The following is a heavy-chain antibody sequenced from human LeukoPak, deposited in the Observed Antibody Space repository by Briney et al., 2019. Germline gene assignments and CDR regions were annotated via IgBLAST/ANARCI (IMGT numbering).Heavy chain of an antibody. CDR1: GFTVSYNY. D-gene: IGHD2-21*02. Sequence: GGSLRLSCAASGFTVSYNYMTWVRQAPGKGLEWVSVIYKSGNTHYADSVKGRFTISRDNSKNTLYLQMNSLRAEDTAVYYCARDSTEVTGDYWGQGTLVTVSS. J-gene: IGHJ4*02. CDR2: IYKSGNT. V-gene: IGHV3-53*01. CDR3: ARDSTEVTGDY.